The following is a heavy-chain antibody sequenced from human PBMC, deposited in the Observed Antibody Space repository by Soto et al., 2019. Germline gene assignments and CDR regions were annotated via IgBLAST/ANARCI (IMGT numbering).Heavy chain of an antibody. CDR2: ISYDGSNK. CDR1: GFTFSSYA. CDR3: ARDIGDDYYYYGMDV. J-gene: IGHJ6*02. D-gene: IGHD2-15*01. V-gene: IGHV3-30-3*01. Sequence: GGSLRLSCAASGFTFSSYAMHWVRQAPGKGLEWVAVISYDGSNKYYADSVKGRFTISRDNSKNTLCLQMNSLRAEDTAVYYCARDIGDDYYYYGMDVWGQGTTVTVSS.